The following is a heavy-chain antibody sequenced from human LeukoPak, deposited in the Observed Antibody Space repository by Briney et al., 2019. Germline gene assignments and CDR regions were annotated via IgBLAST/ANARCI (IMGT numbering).Heavy chain of an antibody. D-gene: IGHD6-19*01. CDR1: GYSFTSYW. CDR2: IYPGDSDT. CDR3: AATQAVAGPSGPGQQSGWFDP. Sequence: HGESLKISCKGSGYSFTSYWIGWVRQMPGKGLEWMGIIYPGDSDTRYSPSFQGQVTISADTSISTAYLQWGSLTASATAMYYCAATQAVAGPSGPGQQSGWFDPWGQGTLVTVSS. J-gene: IGHJ5*02. V-gene: IGHV5-51*01.